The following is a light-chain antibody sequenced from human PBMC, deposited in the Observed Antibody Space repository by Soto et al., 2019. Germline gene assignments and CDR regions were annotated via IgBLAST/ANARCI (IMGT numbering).Light chain of an antibody. CDR2: AAS. V-gene: IGKV1-6*01. CDR3: LQDYNYPRT. J-gene: IGKJ1*01. Sequence: AIPMTQSPSSLSASVGDRVTITCRASQDIRNDLGWYQQIPGKAPKFLIYAASSLQSGVPSRFSGSGSGTDFTFTISSLQPEDFATYYCLQDYNYPRTFGQGTKVEIK. CDR1: QDIRND.